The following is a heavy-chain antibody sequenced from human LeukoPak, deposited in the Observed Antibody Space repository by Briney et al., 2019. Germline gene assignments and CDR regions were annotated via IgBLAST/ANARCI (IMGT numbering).Heavy chain of an antibody. CDR3: TRAVAGHPD. Sequence: PSETLSLTCAVSGLPLSNSYWGSVRQSPRQGLEWIGEINHSGYTNYNPSLKSRVTMPIDTSKNQFSMRLTSVTAADTGVYYCTRAVAGHPDWGQGTLVTVSS. V-gene: IGHV4-34*01. J-gene: IGHJ4*02. CDR1: GLPLSNSY. CDR2: INHSGYT. D-gene: IGHD5-12*01.